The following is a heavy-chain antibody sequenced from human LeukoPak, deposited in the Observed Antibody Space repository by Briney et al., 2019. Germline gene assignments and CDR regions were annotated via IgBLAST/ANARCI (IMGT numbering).Heavy chain of an antibody. CDR2: IYSGGST. D-gene: IGHD5-24*01. Sequence: GGSLRLSCAASGFTVSSNYMSWVRQAPGKGLEWVSVIYSGGSTYYADSVKGRFTISRDNSKNTLYLQMNSLRAEDTAVYYCAREWEICDGYNYRCPVALDYWGQGTLVTVSS. V-gene: IGHV3-66*01. CDR1: GFTVSSNY. J-gene: IGHJ4*02. CDR3: AREWEICDGYNYRCPVALDY.